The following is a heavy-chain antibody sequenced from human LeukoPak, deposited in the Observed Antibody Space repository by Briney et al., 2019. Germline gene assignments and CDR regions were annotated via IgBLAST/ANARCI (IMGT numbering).Heavy chain of an antibody. CDR3: ARDYSSGWYGLDY. CDR1: GGTFSSYA. J-gene: IGHJ4*02. Sequence: SVKVSCKASGGTFSSYAISWVRQAPGQGLEWMGRIIPIFGTANYAQKFQGRVTITTDESTSTAYMELSSLRSEDTAVYYCARDYSSGWYGLDYWGRGTLVTVSS. CDR2: IIPIFGTA. D-gene: IGHD6-19*01. V-gene: IGHV1-69*05.